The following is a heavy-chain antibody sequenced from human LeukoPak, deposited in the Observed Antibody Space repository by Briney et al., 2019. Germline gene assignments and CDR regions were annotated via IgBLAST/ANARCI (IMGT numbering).Heavy chain of an antibody. V-gene: IGHV3-23*01. D-gene: IGHD2-2*02. J-gene: IGHJ4*02. Sequence: GGSLRLSCAASGFTFSYYAMSWVRQAPGKGLEWVSVISDSGTVTSYADSGRGRFTISRDNSKNTLYLQMNSLRAEDTAVYYCAKTDCTSSSCYTIDYWGQGTLVTVSS. CDR2: ISDSGTVT. CDR1: GFTFSYYA. CDR3: AKTDCTSSSCYTIDY.